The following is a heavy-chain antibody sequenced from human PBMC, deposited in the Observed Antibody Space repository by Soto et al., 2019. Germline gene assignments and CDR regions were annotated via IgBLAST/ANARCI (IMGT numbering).Heavy chain of an antibody. V-gene: IGHV3-23*04. Sequence: EVQLVESGGGMVQPGGYLRLSCAAFGFTFSNHAMSWVRQAPGKGLEWVSAISGSGRSTYYADSVKGRFIIARDNSYNTLHLQMNSLRADDTAVFYCAKGQNYNDTTGRVGPWGQGTLVTVSS. D-gene: IGHD3-22*01. J-gene: IGHJ5*02. CDR2: ISGSGRST. CDR1: GFTFSNHA. CDR3: AKGQNYNDTTGRVGP.